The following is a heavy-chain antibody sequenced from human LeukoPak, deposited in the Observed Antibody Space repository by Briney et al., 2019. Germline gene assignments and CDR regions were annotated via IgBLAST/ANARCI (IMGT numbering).Heavy chain of an antibody. J-gene: IGHJ4*02. Sequence: KPSETLSLTCAVYGGSFNGYYWSWIRQPPGKGLEWIGEINHSGSTNYNPSLKSRVTISVDRSKNQFSLKLSSVTAADTAVYYCARGIATAGYFDNWGQGTLVTVSS. V-gene: IGHV4-34*01. CDR3: ARGIATAGYFDN. CDR1: GGSFNGYY. D-gene: IGHD6-13*01. CDR2: INHSGST.